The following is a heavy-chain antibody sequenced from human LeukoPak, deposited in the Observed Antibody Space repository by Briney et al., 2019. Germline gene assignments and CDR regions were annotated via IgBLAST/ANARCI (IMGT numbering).Heavy chain of an antibody. D-gene: IGHD2-2*01. CDR1: GGSFSGYY. CDR3: VRGTKGSRLYCSSTSCSASRFDP. V-gene: IGHV4-34*01. Sequence: SETLSLTCAVYGGSFSGYYWSWIRQPPGKGLEWIGEINHSGSTNYNPSLKSRVTISVDTSKNQFSLKLSSVTAADTAVYYCVRGTKGSRLYCSSTSCSASRFDPWGQGTLVTVSS. CDR2: INHSGST. J-gene: IGHJ5*02.